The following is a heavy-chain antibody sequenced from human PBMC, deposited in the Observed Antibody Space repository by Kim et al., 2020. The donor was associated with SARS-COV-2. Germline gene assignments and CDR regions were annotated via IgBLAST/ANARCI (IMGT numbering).Heavy chain of an antibody. J-gene: IGHJ4*02. D-gene: IGHD5-12*01. CDR2: IYSGGST. V-gene: IGHV3-66*02. CDR1: GFTVSSNY. CDR3: ARGGDISGYDGFMDY. Sequence: GGSLRLSCAASGFTVSSNYMSWVRQAPGKGLEWVSVIYSGGSTYFADSVKGRFTISRDNSKNTLYLQMNSLRAEDTAVYYCARGGDISGYDGFMDYWGQGTLVTVSS.